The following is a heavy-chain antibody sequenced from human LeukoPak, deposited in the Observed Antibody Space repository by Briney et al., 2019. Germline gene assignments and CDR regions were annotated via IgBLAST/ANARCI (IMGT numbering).Heavy chain of an antibody. J-gene: IGHJ4*02. CDR3: ARDVKVGASLYYFDY. D-gene: IGHD1-26*01. Sequence: GGSLRLSCVASGFTFSSYTMNWVRQTPGKGLEWVSSISGSSYYIYYADSVKGRFTISRDNAKNSLYLQMNSLRAEDTAVYYCARDVKVGASLYYFDYWGQGTLVTVSS. CDR2: ISGSSYYI. V-gene: IGHV3-21*01. CDR1: GFTFSSYT.